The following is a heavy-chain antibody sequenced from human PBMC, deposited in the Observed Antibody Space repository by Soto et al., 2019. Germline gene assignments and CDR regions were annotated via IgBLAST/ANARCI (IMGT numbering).Heavy chain of an antibody. CDR2: IYSGGST. CDR3: AREVTTVTTGAFDI. Sequence: VQLVESGGGLVQPGGSLRLSCAASGFTVSSNYMSWVRQAPGKGLEWVSVIYSGGSTYYADSVKGRFTISRDNSKNTLYLQMNSLRAEDTAVYYCAREVTTVTTGAFDIWGQGTMVTVSS. D-gene: IGHD4-17*01. V-gene: IGHV3-66*01. CDR1: GFTVSSNY. J-gene: IGHJ3*02.